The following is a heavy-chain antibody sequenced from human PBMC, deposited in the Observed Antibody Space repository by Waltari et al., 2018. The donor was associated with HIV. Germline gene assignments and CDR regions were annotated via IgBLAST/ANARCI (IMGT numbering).Heavy chain of an antibody. Sequence: QVVESGGDLVNPGGSLTLSCTGSGFIFSDAWQNWVGQVPRRGWGGVGRIKTKFAGSAKGYAEPLKASLTIARDDSEKIFFVRRSGLKIDDTGSYFCVVGGGGAYSLRGPDGFDIWGQGTPVTVSS. CDR2: IKTKFAGSAK. D-gene: IGHD3-16*01. V-gene: IGHV3-15*07. CDR1: GFIFSDAW. CDR3: VVGGGGAYSLRGPDGFDI. J-gene: IGHJ3*02.